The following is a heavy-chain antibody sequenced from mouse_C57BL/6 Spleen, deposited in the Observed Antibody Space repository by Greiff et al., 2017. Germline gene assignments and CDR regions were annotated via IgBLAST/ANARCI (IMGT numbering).Heavy chain of an antibody. Sequence: QVQLQQSGAELVRPGTSVKVSCKASGYAFTNYLIEWVKQRPGQGLEWIGVINPGSGGTNYNEKFKGKATLTADKSSSTAYMQLSSRTSEDSAVYVCARCIYYDYDGTYWGQGTLVTVSA. CDR1: GYAFTNYL. CDR2: INPGSGGT. V-gene: IGHV1-54*01. CDR3: ARCIYYDYDGTY. J-gene: IGHJ3*01. D-gene: IGHD2-4*01.